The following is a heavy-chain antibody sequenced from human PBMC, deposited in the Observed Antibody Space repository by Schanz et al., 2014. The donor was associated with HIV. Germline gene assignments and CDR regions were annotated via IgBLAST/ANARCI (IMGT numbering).Heavy chain of an antibody. J-gene: IGHJ3*02. CDR3: AREKFSTLTGYPQNAFDI. CDR1: GGRFSSYA. CDR2: ISAYNGNT. Sequence: QVQLVQSGAEVKKPGSSVTVSCESSGGRFSSYAINWVRQAPGQGLEWMGWISAYNGNTNYAQKFQGRLTMTTDTSTSTAYMELSSLRSEDTAVYYCAREKFSTLTGYPQNAFDIWGQGTMVTVSS. V-gene: IGHV1-18*01. D-gene: IGHD3-9*01.